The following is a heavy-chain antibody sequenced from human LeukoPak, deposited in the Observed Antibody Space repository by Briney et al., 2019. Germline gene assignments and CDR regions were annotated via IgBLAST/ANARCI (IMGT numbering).Heavy chain of an antibody. Sequence: PSETLSLTCTVSGGSISSYYWSWIRQPPGKGLEWIGYIYYSGSTDYDPSLKSRVTISVDTSKNQFSLKLSSVTAADTAVYYCARDIDWFDPWGQGTLVTVSS. J-gene: IGHJ5*02. D-gene: IGHD1-26*01. V-gene: IGHV4-59*01. CDR3: ARDIDWFDP. CDR1: GGSISSYY. CDR2: IYYSGST.